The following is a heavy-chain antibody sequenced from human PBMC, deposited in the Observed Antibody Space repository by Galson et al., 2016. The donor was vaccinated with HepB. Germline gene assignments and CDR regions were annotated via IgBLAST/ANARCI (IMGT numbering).Heavy chain of an antibody. V-gene: IGHV1-24*01. D-gene: IGHD5-12*01. CDR2: FDPEDGET. Sequence: SAKVSCKVSGYTLTELSMHWVRQAPGKGLEWMGGFDPEDGETIYAQKFQGRVTMTEDTSTDTAYMELSSLRSEDTAVYYCATDMRSGIVATISYAFDIWGQGTMVTVSS. J-gene: IGHJ3*02. CDR3: ATDMRSGIVATISYAFDI. CDR1: GYTLTELS.